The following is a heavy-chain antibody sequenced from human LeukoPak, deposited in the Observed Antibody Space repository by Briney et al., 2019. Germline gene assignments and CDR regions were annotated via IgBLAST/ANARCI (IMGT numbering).Heavy chain of an antibody. Sequence: ASVKVSCKASGYTFTSYGISWVRQAPGQGLEWMGWISAYNGNTNYAQKLQGRVTMTTDTSTSTAYMELRSLRSDDTAVYYCARAQEYYDILTGSDYWGQGTLVTVS. V-gene: IGHV1-18*04. CDR2: ISAYNGNT. CDR3: ARAQEYYDILTGSDY. D-gene: IGHD3-9*01. CDR1: GYTFTSYG. J-gene: IGHJ4*02.